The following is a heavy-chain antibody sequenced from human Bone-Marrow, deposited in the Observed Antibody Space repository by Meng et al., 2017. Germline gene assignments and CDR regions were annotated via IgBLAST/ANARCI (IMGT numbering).Heavy chain of an antibody. V-gene: IGHV3-73*01. J-gene: IGHJ4*02. D-gene: IGHD3-10*01. Sequence: EVQLGESGGGLVQPGGSLKLSCAASGFTFSGSAMHWVRQASGEGLEWVGRIRSKTNSYATAYAASVKGRFTISRDDSKNTAYLQMNSLKTEDTAVYYCTRLYGSGSIDYWGQGTLVTVSS. CDR1: GFTFSGSA. CDR2: IRSKTNSYAT. CDR3: TRLYGSGSIDY.